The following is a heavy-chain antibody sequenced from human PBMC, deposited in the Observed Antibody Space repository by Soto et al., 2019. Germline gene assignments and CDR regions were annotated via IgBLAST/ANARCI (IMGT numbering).Heavy chain of an antibody. Sequence: GGSLRLSCAASGFTFSSYGMHWVRQAPGKGLEWVAVIWYDGSNKYYADSVKGRFTISRDNSKNTLYLQMNSLRAEDTAVYYCERDKYRYYYGMDVWGQGTTVTVSS. CDR1: GFTFSSYG. D-gene: IGHD3-16*02. V-gene: IGHV3-33*01. CDR2: IWYDGSNK. CDR3: ERDKYRYYYGMDV. J-gene: IGHJ6*02.